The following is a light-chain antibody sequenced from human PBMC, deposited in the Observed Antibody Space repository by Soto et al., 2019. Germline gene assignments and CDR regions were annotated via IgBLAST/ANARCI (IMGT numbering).Light chain of an antibody. CDR2: AAS. CDR1: QGIRND. V-gene: IGKV1-17*01. Sequence: DIQMTQSPSSLSASVGDRVTITCRASQGIRNDLAWYQQKPGKAPKRLIYAASSLQSGVPSRFSGSGSGTEFTLTINSLQPEDFATYYCQQLNSYPHTFGGGTKVDIK. CDR3: QQLNSYPHT. J-gene: IGKJ4*01.